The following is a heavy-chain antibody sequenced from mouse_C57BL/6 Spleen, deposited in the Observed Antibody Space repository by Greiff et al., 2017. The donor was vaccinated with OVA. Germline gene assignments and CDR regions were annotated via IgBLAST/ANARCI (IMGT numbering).Heavy chain of an antibody. V-gene: IGHV1-82*01. CDR2: IYPGDGDT. Sequence: VKLQQSGPELVKPGASVKISCKASGYAFSSSWMNWVKQRPGKGLEWIGRIYPGDGDTNYNGKFKGKATLTADKSSSTAYMQLSSLTSEDSAVYFCATPYDYDEGTWFAYWGQGTLVTVSA. CDR1: GYAFSSSW. CDR3: ATPYDYDEGTWFAY. D-gene: IGHD2-4*01. J-gene: IGHJ3*01.